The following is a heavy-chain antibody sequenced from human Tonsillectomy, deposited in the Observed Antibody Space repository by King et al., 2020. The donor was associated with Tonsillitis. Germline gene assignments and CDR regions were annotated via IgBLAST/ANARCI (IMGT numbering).Heavy chain of an antibody. CDR2: IYHSGST. V-gene: IGHV4-38-2*02. CDR1: GYSISSGYY. CDR3: ARGKGYWSRTSCLNCFDP. Sequence: QLQESGPGLVKPSETLSLTCTVSGYSISSGYYWGWIRKPPGKGLEWIGSIYHSGSTYYNPSLKSRVTISVDTSENQFSLKLSPVTAADTAVYYGARGKGYWSRTSCLNCFDPWGQGTLVTVSS. D-gene: IGHD2-2*01. J-gene: IGHJ5*02.